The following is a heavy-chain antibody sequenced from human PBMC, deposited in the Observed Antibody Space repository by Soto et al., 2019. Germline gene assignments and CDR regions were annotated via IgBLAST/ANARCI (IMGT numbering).Heavy chain of an antibody. V-gene: IGHV1-69*06. J-gene: IGHJ5*02. CDR3: PRDRTDSGYYTNWLDP. CDR1: GGTFGSDA. CDR2: IIPIFGTT. Sequence: QVHLMQSGAEVKKPGSSVKVSCKASGGTFGSDAITWVRQAPGQGLEWVGRIIPIFGTTNYAQNLQGRVTISADKSTLTSYMELHSLTSDDTALYYCPRDRTDSGYYTNWLDPWGQGTQVTVSS. D-gene: IGHD3-22*01.